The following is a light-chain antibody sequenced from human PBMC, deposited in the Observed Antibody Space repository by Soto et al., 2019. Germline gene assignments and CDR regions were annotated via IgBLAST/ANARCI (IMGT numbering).Light chain of an antibody. V-gene: IGLV2-14*01. CDR3: SSYTSSSTLYV. J-gene: IGLJ1*01. CDR1: SSDVGGYNY. Sequence: QSALTQPASVSGSPGQSITISCTGTSSDVGGYNYVSWYQQHPGKAPKLMICDVSNRPSGVSNRFSGSKSGNTASMTISGLQAQDVSDYYCSSYTSSSTLYVXGTGTKVTVL. CDR2: DVS.